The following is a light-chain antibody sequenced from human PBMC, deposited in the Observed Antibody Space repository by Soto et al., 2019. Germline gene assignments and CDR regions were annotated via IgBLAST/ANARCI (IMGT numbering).Light chain of an antibody. CDR2: DAS. V-gene: IGKV1-5*01. J-gene: IGKJ1*01. CDR1: QSISSW. Sequence: EIKMTQSPPNMSASVGNRETITLRASQSISSWLAWYQQKPGKAPKLLIYDASSLDIGVPSRFSGSGSGTEFTLTISILQPDDFATYSCEPYNSYSTFGQGTKVDI. CDR3: EPYNSYST.